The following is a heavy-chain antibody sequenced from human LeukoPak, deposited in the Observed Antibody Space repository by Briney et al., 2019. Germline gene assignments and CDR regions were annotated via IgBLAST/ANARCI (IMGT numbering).Heavy chain of an antibody. V-gene: IGHV1-8*02. J-gene: IGHJ4*02. D-gene: IGHD4-23*01. CDR2: MNPNSGNT. Sequence: ASVKVSCKASGYTFTSYDINWVRQATGQGLEWMGWMNPNSGNTGYAQKFQGRVTMTEDTSTDTAYMELSSLRSEDTAVYYCATGVMVANFDYWGQGTLVTVSS. CDR3: ATGVMVANFDY. CDR1: GYTFTSYD.